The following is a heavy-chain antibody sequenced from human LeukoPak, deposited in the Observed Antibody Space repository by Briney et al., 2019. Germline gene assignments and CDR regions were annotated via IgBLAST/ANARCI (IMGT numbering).Heavy chain of an antibody. CDR2: ISWNSGSI. Sequence: PGGSLRLSCAASGFTFDDYAMHWVRQAPGKGLEWVSGISWNSGSIGYADSVKGRFTISRDNAKNSVYLQIHNLRAEDTAVYYCARDLGWLQSDYWGQGTLVTVSS. D-gene: IGHD5-24*01. CDR3: ARDLGWLQSDY. CDR1: GFTFDDYA. J-gene: IGHJ4*02. V-gene: IGHV3-9*01.